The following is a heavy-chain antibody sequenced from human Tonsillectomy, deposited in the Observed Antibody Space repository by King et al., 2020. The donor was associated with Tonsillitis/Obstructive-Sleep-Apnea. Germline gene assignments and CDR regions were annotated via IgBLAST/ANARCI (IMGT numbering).Heavy chain of an antibody. CDR1: GYTFTSYY. D-gene: IGHD2-15*01. CDR2: INPSGGST. Sequence: QLVQSGAEVKKPGASVKVSCTASGYTFTSYYMHWVRQAPGQGLEWMGIINPSGGSTSYAQKFQGRVTMTRDTSTSTVYMELSSLRSEDTAVYYCARERLRVAAFDYWGQGTLVTVSS. CDR3: ARERLRVAAFDY. V-gene: IGHV1-46*01. J-gene: IGHJ4*02.